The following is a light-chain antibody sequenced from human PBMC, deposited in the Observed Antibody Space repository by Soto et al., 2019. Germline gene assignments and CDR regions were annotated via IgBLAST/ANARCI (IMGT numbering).Light chain of an antibody. CDR1: SSDIGGYDY. Sequence: QSVLTQPASVSESPGQSITISCTGTSSDIGGYDYVSWYQQHPGRAPKLMIYEVSNRPSGVSNRFSGSKSGNTASLTISGLQAEDEADYYCSSYTSSSTLYVFGTGTKVT. J-gene: IGLJ1*01. CDR2: EVS. V-gene: IGLV2-14*03. CDR3: SSYTSSSTLYV.